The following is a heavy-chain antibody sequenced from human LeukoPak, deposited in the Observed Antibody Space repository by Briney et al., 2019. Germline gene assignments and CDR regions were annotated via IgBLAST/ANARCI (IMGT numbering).Heavy chain of an antibody. CDR3: AKDSDTATVVDY. J-gene: IGHJ4*02. CDR2: IWYDGSNK. Sequence: PGGSLRLSCAASGFTFSSYGMHWARQAPGKGLEWVAVIWYDGSNKYYADSVKGRFTISRDNSKNTLYLQMNSLRVEDTAVYYCAKDSDTATVVDYWGQGTLVTVSS. CDR1: GFTFSSYG. D-gene: IGHD5-18*01. V-gene: IGHV3-33*06.